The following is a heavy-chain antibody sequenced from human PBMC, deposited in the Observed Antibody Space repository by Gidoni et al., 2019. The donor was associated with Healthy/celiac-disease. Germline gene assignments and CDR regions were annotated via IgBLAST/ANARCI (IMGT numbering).Heavy chain of an antibody. V-gene: IGHV3-48*03. D-gene: IGHD3-22*01. Sequence: EVQLVESGGGLVQPGGSLRLSCAASGFTFSSYEMNWVRQAPGKGLEWVSYISSSGSTIYYADSVKGRFTISRDNAKNSLYLQMNSLRAEDTAVYYCAIVLYYYDSSGYPGWGQGTLVTVSS. J-gene: IGHJ4*02. CDR3: AIVLYYYDSSGYPG. CDR2: ISSSGSTI. CDR1: GFTFSSYE.